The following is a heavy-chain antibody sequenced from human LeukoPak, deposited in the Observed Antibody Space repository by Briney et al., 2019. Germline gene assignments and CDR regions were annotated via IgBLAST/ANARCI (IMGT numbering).Heavy chain of an antibody. J-gene: IGHJ2*01. D-gene: IGHD5-18*01. CDR1: GGPISSSSYY. CDR3: ARHRPPDFRIQLWLVLGPPDL. CDR2: IYYSGST. Sequence: SETLSLTCTVSGGPISSSSYYWGWIRQPPGKGLEWIGSIYYSGSTYYNPSLKSRVTISVDTSKNQFSLKLSSVTAADTAVYYCARHRPPDFRIQLWLVLGPPDLWGRGTLVAVSS. V-gene: IGHV4-39*01.